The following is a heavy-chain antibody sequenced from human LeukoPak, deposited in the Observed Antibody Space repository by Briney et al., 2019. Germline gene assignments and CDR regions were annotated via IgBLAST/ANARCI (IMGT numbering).Heavy chain of an antibody. D-gene: IGHD3-3*01. J-gene: IGHJ6*03. CDR3: ARHASITIFGVVIKALHYYYMDV. V-gene: IGHV4-34*01. CDR2: INHSGST. Sequence: SETLSLTCAVYGGSFSGYYWSWIRQPPGKGLEWIGEINHSGSTNYNPSLKSRVTISVDTSKNQFSLKLSSVTAADTAVYYCARHASITIFGVVIKALHYYYMDVWGKGTTVTVSS. CDR1: GGSFSGYY.